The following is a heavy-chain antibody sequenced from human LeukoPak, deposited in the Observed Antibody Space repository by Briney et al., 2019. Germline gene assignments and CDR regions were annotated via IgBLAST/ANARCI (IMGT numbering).Heavy chain of an antibody. D-gene: IGHD3-3*01. CDR1: GFTFSSYW. CDR2: IKQDGSEK. Sequence: GGSLRLSCAASGFTFSSYWMSWVRQAPGKGLEWVANIKQDGSEKYYVDSVKGRFTISRDNAKNSLYLQMNSLRAEDTAVYHCARETSRATTIFGVVVAHFDFWGQGTLVTVSS. V-gene: IGHV3-7*01. CDR3: ARETSRATTIFGVVVAHFDF. J-gene: IGHJ4*02.